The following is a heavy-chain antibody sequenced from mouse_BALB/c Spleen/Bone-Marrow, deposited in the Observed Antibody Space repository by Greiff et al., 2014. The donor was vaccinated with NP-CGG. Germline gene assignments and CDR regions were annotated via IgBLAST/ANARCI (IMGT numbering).Heavy chain of an antibody. D-gene: IGHD2-14*01. V-gene: IGHV1S56*01. CDR3: ARGDYYRSPMDY. CDR1: GYTFTSYY. CDR2: IYPGNVNT. J-gene: IGHJ4*01. Sequence: QVQLQQSXPELVKPGSSVRISCKASGYTFTSYYIHWVKQRPGQGLEWIGWIYPGNVNTNYNEKFEDKATLTADKSSSTAYMHLSSLTSEDSAVYFCARGDYYRSPMDYWGQGTSVTVSS.